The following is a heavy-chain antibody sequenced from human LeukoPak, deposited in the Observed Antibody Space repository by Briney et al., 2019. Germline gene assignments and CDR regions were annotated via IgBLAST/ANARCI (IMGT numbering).Heavy chain of an antibody. V-gene: IGHV1-69*13. Sequence: SVKVSCKASGGTFSSYAISWVRQAPGQGLEWVGGIIPIFGTANYAQKFQGRVTITADESTSTAYMELSSLRSEDTAVYYCARAYCGGDCYSLIVANYYYGMDVWGQGTTVTVSS. CDR3: ARAYCGGDCYSLIVANYYYGMDV. D-gene: IGHD2-21*02. CDR1: GGTFSSYA. J-gene: IGHJ6*02. CDR2: IIPIFGTA.